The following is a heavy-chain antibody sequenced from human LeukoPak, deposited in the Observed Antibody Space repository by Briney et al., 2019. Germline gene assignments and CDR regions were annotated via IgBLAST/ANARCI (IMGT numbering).Heavy chain of an antibody. CDR2: IYSGGST. CDR1: GFIVSTNY. V-gene: IGHV3-53*01. Sequence: PGGSLRLSCAASGFIVSTNYMSWVRQAPGKGLEWVSVIYSGGSTKYADSVKGRFTISRDNAKNSLYVQMNSLRGEDTAVYYCARIAATGLHFDHWGQGTLVTVSS. CDR3: ARIAATGLHFDH. D-gene: IGHD6-13*01. J-gene: IGHJ4*02.